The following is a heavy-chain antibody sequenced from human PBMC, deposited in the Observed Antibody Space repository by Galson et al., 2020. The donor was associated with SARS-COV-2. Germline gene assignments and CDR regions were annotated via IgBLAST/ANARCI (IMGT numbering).Heavy chain of an antibody. J-gene: IGHJ4*02. V-gene: IGHV1-46*01. CDR1: GYTFTSYY. CDR2: INPSGGST. Sequence: ASVTVSCTASGYTFTSYYMHWVRQAPGQGLEWMGIINPSGGSTSYAQKFQGRVTMTRDTSTSTVYMELSSLRSEDTAVYYCARDTYYDSSGYYPPPFDYWCQGTLVTVSS. CDR3: ARDTYYDSSGYYPPPFDY. D-gene: IGHD3-22*01.